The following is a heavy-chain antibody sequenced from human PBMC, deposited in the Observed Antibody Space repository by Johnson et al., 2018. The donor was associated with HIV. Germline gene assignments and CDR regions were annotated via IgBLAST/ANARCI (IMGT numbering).Heavy chain of an antibody. CDR1: GFTFSSYA. V-gene: IGHV3-23*04. CDR2: ISGSGGST. CDR3: ARSRDYYDTSGYYDAFDI. D-gene: IGHD3-22*01. J-gene: IGHJ3*02. Sequence: VQLVESGGGLVQPGRSLRLSCAASGFTFSSYAMSWVRQAPGKGLEWVSAISGSGGSTYYADSVKGRFTISRDNSKNTLYLQMNSLRAEDTAVYYCARSRDYYDTSGYYDAFDIWGQGTLVTVSS.